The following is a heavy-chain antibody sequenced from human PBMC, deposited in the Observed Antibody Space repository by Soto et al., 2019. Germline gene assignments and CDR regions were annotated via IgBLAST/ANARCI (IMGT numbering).Heavy chain of an antibody. D-gene: IGHD5-18*01. CDR3: ASIPHGYTFGWFDY. CDR2: ISHGGST. CDR1: GASISSYY. V-gene: IGHV4-59*01. Sequence: QVQLRESGPGLVKPSETLSLTCTVSGASISSYYWSWIRQAPGQGLEWIAYISHGGSTKYNPSLTSRVTISIDTSKHQFSLKLSFVTAADTALYYCASIPHGYTFGWFDYWGRGSLVTVFS. J-gene: IGHJ4*02.